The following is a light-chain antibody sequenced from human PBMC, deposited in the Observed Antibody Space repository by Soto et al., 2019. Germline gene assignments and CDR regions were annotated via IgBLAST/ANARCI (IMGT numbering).Light chain of an antibody. CDR2: GVT. CDR3: ISYTDSSTYV. Sequence: QSLLTQPPSLSGSSGQSVTISSPGTSNEVASNYRVSWYQQPPGTAPQLVIYGVTNRPSGVPDRFSGSRSGNTASLTISGLQAEDEADYFCISYTDSSTYVFGTGTKVTVL. V-gene: IGLV2-18*02. J-gene: IGLJ1*01. CDR1: SNEVASNYR.